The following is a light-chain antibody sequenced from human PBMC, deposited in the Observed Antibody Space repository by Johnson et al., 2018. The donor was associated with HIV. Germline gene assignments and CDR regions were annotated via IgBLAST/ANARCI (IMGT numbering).Light chain of an antibody. CDR1: SSNIGNNY. V-gene: IGLV1-51*02. Sequence: SVLTQPPSLSAAPGQRVTISCSGSSSNIGNNYVSWYQQLPGTAPRLLVYENHRRPSGIPDRFSGSKSGTSATLDITGLQTGDEADYYCGTCDTSLSASYVFGTGTKVTVL. CDR2: ENH. J-gene: IGLJ1*01. CDR3: GTCDTSLSASYV.